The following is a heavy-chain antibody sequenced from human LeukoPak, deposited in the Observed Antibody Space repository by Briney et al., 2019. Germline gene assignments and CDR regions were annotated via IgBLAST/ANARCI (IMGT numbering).Heavy chain of an antibody. V-gene: IGHV1-2*02. CDR2: INPNSGGT. CDR1: GYTFTGYY. J-gene: IGHJ6*02. Sequence: ASVKVSCKASGYTFTGYYIHWVRQAPGQGLEWMGWINPNSGGTNYAQKFQGRVTMTRDTSISTAYMELSRLRSDDTAVYYCARVKVYYYGMDVWGQGTTVTVSS. CDR3: ARVKVYYYGMDV.